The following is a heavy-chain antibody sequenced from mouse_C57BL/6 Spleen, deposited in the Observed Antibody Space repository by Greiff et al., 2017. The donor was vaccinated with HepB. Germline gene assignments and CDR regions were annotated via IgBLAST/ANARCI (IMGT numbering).Heavy chain of an antibody. CDR2: ISYDGSN. D-gene: IGHD1-1*01. J-gene: IGHJ1*03. Sequence: VQLVESGPGLVKPSQSLSLTCSVTGYSITSGYYWNWIRQFPGNKLEWMGYISYDGSNNYNPSLKNRISITRDTSKNQFFLKLNSVTTEDTATYYCARGTQFITTVEGYFDVWGTGTTVTVSS. CDR1: GYSITSGYY. V-gene: IGHV3-6*01. CDR3: ARGTQFITTVEGYFDV.